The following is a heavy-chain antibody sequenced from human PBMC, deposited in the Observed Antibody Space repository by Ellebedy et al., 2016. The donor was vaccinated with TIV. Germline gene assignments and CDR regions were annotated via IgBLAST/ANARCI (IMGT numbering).Heavy chain of an antibody. V-gene: IGHV3-30*16. Sequence: GESLKISCAASGFPFSSYALHWVRQAPGKGLHWVAVIGNTGTARFYADSVKGRFTISRDNSKNTVYLQMDSLRTEDTALYFCAKEKYFDSGILDALDVWGQGAMVTVSS. J-gene: IGHJ3*01. CDR3: AKEKYFDSGILDALDV. CDR2: IGNTGTAR. CDR1: GFPFSSYA. D-gene: IGHD3-9*01.